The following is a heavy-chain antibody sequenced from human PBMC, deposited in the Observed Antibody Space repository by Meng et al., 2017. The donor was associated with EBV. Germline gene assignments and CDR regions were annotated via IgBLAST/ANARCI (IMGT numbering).Heavy chain of an antibody. D-gene: IGHD3-22*01. V-gene: IGHV1-18*01. J-gene: IGHJ4*02. Sequence: QGNLVQSGARVKKPGASVKVSCKASGYTFTSYGISWVRQAPGQGLEWMGWISAYNGNTNYAQKLQGRVTMTTDTSTSTAYMELRSLRSDDTAVYYCARDGRLYDTPSPIDYWGQGTLVTVSS. CDR3: ARDGRLYDTPSPIDY. CDR1: GYTFTSYG. CDR2: ISAYNGNT.